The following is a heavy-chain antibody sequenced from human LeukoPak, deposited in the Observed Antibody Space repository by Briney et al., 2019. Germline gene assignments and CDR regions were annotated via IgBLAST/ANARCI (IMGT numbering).Heavy chain of an antibody. CDR3: AHRLRDPPLTYYYGSGSYYRRDAGKNNWFDP. CDR2: IYWDDDK. Sequence: SGPTLVKPTQTLTLTCICSGFSLSTSGVGVGWIRQPPGKALEWLALIYWDDDKYYSPSLKSRLTITKDTSKNQVVLTMTNMDPVDTATYYCAHRLRDPPLTYYYGSGSYYRRDAGKNNWFDPWGQGTLVTVSS. CDR1: GFSLSTSGVG. D-gene: IGHD3-10*01. J-gene: IGHJ5*02. V-gene: IGHV2-5*02.